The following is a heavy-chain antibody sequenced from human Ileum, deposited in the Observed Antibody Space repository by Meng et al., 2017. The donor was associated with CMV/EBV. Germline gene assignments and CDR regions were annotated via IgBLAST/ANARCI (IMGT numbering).Heavy chain of an antibody. CDR2: ISAYNGNT. CDR3: ARGKNPSSGYYEKTKADY. V-gene: IGHV1-18*01. D-gene: IGHD3-22*01. Sequence: ASVKVSCKASGYTFTSYGISWVRQAPGQGLEWMGWISAYNGNTNYAQKLQGRVTMTTDTSTSTAYMELSSLRSEDTAVYYCARGKNPSSGYYEKTKADYWGQGTLVTVSS. CDR1: GYTFTSYG. J-gene: IGHJ4*02.